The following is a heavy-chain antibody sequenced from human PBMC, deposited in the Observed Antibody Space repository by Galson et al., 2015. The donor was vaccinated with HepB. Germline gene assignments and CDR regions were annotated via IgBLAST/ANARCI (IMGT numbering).Heavy chain of an antibody. CDR2: IDNSGRYT. CDR3: AKGSSAGGPYYFDH. CDR1: GITFNNYG. D-gene: IGHD3-10*01. Sequence: SLRLSCAASGITFNNYGMSWVRQVPGKGLEWVSAIDNSGRYTYHADSVKGRFTISRDNSEKILYMQMNSLRDEDTAVYYCAKGSSAGGPYYFDHWGQGALVTVSS. V-gene: IGHV3-23*01. J-gene: IGHJ4*02.